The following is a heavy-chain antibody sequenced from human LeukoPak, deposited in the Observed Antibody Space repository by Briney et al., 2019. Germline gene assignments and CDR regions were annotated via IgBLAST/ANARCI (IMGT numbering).Heavy chain of an antibody. V-gene: IGHV3-30*18. J-gene: IGHJ4*02. D-gene: IGHD1-26*01. CDR3: AKDGLISGSYLAVLYYFDY. CDR1: GFTFSSYG. Sequence: GGSLRLSCAASGFTFSSYGMHWVRQAPGKGLEWVAVISYDGSNKYYADSVKGRFTISRDNSKNTLYLQMNSLRAEDTAVYYCAKDGLISGSYLAVLYYFDYWGQGTLVTVSS. CDR2: ISYDGSNK.